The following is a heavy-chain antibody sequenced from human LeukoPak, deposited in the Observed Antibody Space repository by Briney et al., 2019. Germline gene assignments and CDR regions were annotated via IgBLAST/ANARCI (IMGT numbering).Heavy chain of an antibody. CDR3: ARDEYDSSGYYGY. J-gene: IGHJ4*02. CDR2: ISYDGSNK. CDR1: GFTFSSYA. D-gene: IGHD3-22*01. V-gene: IGHV3-30-3*01. Sequence: PGRSLRLSCAASGFTFSSYAMHWVRQAPGKGLEWVAVISYDGSNKYYADSVKGRFTISRDNSKNTLYLQMNSLRAEDTAVYYCARDEYDSSGYYGYWGQGTLVTVSS.